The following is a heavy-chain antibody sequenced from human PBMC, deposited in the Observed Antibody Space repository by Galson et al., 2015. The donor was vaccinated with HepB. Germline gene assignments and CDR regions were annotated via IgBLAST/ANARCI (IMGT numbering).Heavy chain of an antibody. J-gene: IGHJ6*02. CDR2: ISGSGRFI. Sequence: YISGSGRFIYYADSVKGRFTISRDNAKNSLYLQMNSLRDEDTAVYYCARAGYLGYYYGLDVWGQGTTVTVSS. V-gene: IGHV3-48*02. D-gene: IGHD3-9*01. CDR3: ARAGYLGYYYGLDV.